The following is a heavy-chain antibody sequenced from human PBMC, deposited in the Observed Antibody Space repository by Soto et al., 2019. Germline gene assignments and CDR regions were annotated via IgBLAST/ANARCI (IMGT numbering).Heavy chain of an antibody. CDR1: GGSFSGYY. D-gene: IGHD3-10*01. CDR2: INHSGST. CDR3: ARGKPGSGSYVFDY. Sequence: SETLSLTCAVYGGSFSGYYWSWIRHPPGKGLEWIGEINHSGSTNHNPPLKSRVTISVDTSKNQFSLKLSSVTAADTAVYYCARGKPGSGSYVFDYWGQGTLVTVS. J-gene: IGHJ4*02. V-gene: IGHV4-34*01.